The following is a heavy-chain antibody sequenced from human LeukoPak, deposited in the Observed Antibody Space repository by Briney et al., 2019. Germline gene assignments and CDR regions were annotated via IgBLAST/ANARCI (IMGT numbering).Heavy chain of an antibody. D-gene: IGHD6-13*01. CDR1: SGSISSYY. J-gene: IGHJ6*03. CDR3: ARQVRGRAAAGIIRQYYYYMDV. Sequence: PSETLSLTCAVSSGSISSYYWSWIRQPPGKGLEWIGYIYYSGSTNYNPSLKSRVTISVDTSKNQFSLKLSSVTAADTAVYYCARQVRGRAAAGIIRQYYYYMDVWGKGTTVTVSS. V-gene: IGHV4-59*08. CDR2: IYYSGST.